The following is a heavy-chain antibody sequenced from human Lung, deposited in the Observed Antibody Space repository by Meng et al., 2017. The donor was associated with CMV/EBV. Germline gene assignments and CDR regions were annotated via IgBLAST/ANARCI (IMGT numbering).Heavy chain of an antibody. CDR1: GYTFTSYY. J-gene: IGHJ5*02. CDR3: ARDNEDPEGYQLLYKRESWFDP. Sequence: ASVXVSXKASGYTFTSYYMHWVRQAPGQGLEWMGIINPSGGSTSYAQKFQGRVTMTRDTSTSTVYMELSSLRSEDMAVYYCARDNEDPEGYQLLYKRESWFDPXGQGXLVTVSS. V-gene: IGHV1-46*01. D-gene: IGHD2-2*02. CDR2: INPSGGST.